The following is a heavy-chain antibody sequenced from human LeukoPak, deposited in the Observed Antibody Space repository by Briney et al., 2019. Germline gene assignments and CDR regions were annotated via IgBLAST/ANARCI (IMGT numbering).Heavy chain of an antibody. D-gene: IGHD3-22*01. J-gene: IGHJ4*02. CDR2: IYYSGST. CDR3: ARLTYYYDSSGYYYKTYFDY. V-gene: IGHV4-39*07. CDR1: GGSISSSSYY. Sequence: SETLSLTCTVSGGSISSSSYYWGWIRQPPGKGLEWIGSIYYSGSTYYNPSLKSRVTISVDTSKNQFSLKLSSVTAADTAVYYCARLTYYYDSSGYYYKTYFDYWGQGTLVTVSS.